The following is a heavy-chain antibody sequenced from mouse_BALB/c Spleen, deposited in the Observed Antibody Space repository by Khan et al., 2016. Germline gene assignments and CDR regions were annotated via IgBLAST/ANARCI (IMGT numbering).Heavy chain of an antibody. D-gene: IGHD1-1*01. V-gene: IGHV9-3*02. CDR3: AEDYYGSNWLAY. CDR1: GYTFTNYG. Sequence: QIQLVQSGPELKKPGETVKISCKASGYTFTNYGMNWVKQAPGKGLKWMGWINTNTGEPTYAEEFKGRFAFSLETSASPAYLQFNNLKNEEPATYFCAEDYYGSNWLAYWGQGTLVTVSA. CDR2: INTNTGEP. J-gene: IGHJ3*01.